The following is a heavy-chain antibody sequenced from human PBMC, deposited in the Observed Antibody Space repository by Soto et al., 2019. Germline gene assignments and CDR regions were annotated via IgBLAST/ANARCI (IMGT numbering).Heavy chain of an antibody. V-gene: IGHV3-23*01. CDR2: VTGDGVTT. J-gene: IGHJ4*01. CDR1: GLTFSNYA. Sequence: EVQLLESGGALLQPGGSLRLSCAASGLTFSNYAMSWVRQAPGKGLEWVSTVTGDGVTTSYADSVKGRFTISRDNSKNTLYLQMSGLRADDTAVYYCAKRPSYYFDSWGHGTLVTVSS. D-gene: IGHD3-16*02. CDR3: AKRPSYYFDS.